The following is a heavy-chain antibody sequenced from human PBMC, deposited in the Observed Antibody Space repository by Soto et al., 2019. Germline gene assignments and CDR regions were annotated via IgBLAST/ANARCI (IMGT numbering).Heavy chain of an antibody. CDR1: GGTFSSYA. V-gene: IGHV1-69*06. CDR2: IIPIFGTA. Sequence: QVQLVQSGAEVKKPGSSVKVSCKASGGTFSSYAISWVRQAPGQGLEWMGGIIPIFGTANYAQKFQGRVTINADKSTSTAYMELSSLRSEDTAVYYCARSSPGIAAAGSYYYGMDVWGQGTTVTVSS. J-gene: IGHJ6*02. D-gene: IGHD6-13*01. CDR3: ARSSPGIAAAGSYYYGMDV.